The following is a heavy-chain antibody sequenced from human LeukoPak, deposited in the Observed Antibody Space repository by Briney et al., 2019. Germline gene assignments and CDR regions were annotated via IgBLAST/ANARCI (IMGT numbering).Heavy chain of an antibody. CDR1: GGSISRGDYY. CDR3: AREPRTTVTTDY. D-gene: IGHD4-17*01. V-gene: IGHV4-30-4*01. Sequence: SETLSLTCTVSGGSISRGDYYWSWIRQPPGKGLEWIGYIYYSGSTYYNPSLKSRVTISVDTSKNQFSLKLSSVTAADTAVYYCAREPRTTVTTDYWGQGTLVTVSS. CDR2: IYYSGST. J-gene: IGHJ4*02.